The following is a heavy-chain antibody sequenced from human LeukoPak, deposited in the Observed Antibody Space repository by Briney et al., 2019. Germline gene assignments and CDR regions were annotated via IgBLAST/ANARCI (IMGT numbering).Heavy chain of an antibody. V-gene: IGHV1-69*06. CDR2: IIPIFGTA. D-gene: IGHD2-2*01. CDR3: ARDAGPAAANYNWFDP. J-gene: IGHJ5*02. CDR1: GCTFSSYA. Sequence: SVRVSCKACGCTFSSYAISWVRQAPGQGLEWMGGIIPIFGTANYAQKFQGRVTSPADKSPSTAYMELSSLRSEDTAVYDCARDAGPAAANYNWFDPWGQGTLVTVSS.